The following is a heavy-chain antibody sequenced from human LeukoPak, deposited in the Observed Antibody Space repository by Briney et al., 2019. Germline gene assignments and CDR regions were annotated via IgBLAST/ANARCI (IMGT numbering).Heavy chain of an antibody. D-gene: IGHD5-24*01. V-gene: IGHV3-23*01. J-gene: IGHJ4*02. CDR1: GFTFSSYG. CDR3: ARDRDGYNRALDY. CDR2: ISGSGGST. Sequence: GGTLRLSCAASGFTFSSYGMSWVRQAPGKGLEWVSAISGSGGSTYYADSVKGRFTISRDNSKDTLYLQMNSLRAEDTAVYYCARDRDGYNRALDYWGQGTLVTVSS.